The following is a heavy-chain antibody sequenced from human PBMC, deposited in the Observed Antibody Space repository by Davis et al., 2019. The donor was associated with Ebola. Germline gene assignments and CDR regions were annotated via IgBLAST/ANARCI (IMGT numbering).Heavy chain of an antibody. Sequence: GESLKISCVTSGCIFSNYWMSWVRQAPGKGLEWVANINQDGKQKFYVDSVKGRFTISRDNAKNSLYLQMNSLRVEDTAVYYCLYGMDVWCQGTTVTVSS. V-gene: IGHV3-7*01. CDR1: GCIFSNYW. J-gene: IGHJ6*02. CDR3: LYGMDV. CDR2: INQDGKQK.